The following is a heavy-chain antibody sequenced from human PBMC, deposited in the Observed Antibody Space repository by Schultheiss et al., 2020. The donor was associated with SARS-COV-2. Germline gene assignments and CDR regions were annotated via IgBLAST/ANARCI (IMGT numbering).Heavy chain of an antibody. D-gene: IGHD7-27*01. CDR2: IYTSGST. V-gene: IGHV4-4*07. J-gene: IGHJ6*02. Sequence: SETLSLTCTVSGGSISSYYWSWIRQPAGKGLEWIGRIYTSGSTNYNPSLKSRVTMSVDTSKNQFSLKLSSVTAADTAVYYCARDRANWGLGYYYGMDVWGQGTTVTVSS. CDR3: ARDRANWGLGYYYGMDV. CDR1: GGSISSYY.